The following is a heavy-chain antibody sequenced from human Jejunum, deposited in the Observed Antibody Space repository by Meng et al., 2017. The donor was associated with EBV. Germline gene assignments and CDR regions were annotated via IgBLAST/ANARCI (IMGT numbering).Heavy chain of an antibody. J-gene: IGHJ4*02. CDR2: YYWDDDK. CDR3: AHRAETGPSRSYYNFFDI. Sequence: SLKESVHTVVKPTQTLTLNCTFSGFEIPDIGEGVGWIPQPPGKSLEWLGLYYWDDDKRYNPSLENRVTVTRDPSTSEVVLTMTHMVPADTATYFCAHRAETGPSRSYYNFFDIWGQGVLVTVSS. D-gene: IGHD3-10*01. V-gene: IGHV2-5*02. CDR1: GFEIPDIGEG.